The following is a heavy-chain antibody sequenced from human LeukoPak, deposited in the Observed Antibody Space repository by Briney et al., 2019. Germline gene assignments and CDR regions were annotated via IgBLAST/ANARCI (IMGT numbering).Heavy chain of an antibody. CDR2: ISVSGGST. J-gene: IGHJ4*02. CDR3: ARGYVQPDN. Sequence: GGSLRLSCAASGFTFSTYAMTWVRQAPGRGLEWVSSISVSGGSTYYADSVKGRFTISRDNSNNTLYLQMNTLRGEDTALYYCARGYVQPDNWGQGTLATVSS. D-gene: IGHD3-16*01. V-gene: IGHV3-23*01. CDR1: GFTFSTYA.